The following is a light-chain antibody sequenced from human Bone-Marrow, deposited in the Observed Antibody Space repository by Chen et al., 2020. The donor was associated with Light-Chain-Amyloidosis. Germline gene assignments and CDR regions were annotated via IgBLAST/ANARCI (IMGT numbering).Light chain of an antibody. CDR1: SGSIATNY. Sequence: NFILTQPHSVSESPGKTVIISRTRSSGSIATNYVQWYQQRPGSSPTTVIYEDDQRPSGVPDRFSGSIDRASNSASLTIYGLKTEDEADYYCQSYQGSSQGVFGGGTKLTVL. J-gene: IGLJ3*02. CDR3: QSYQGSSQGV. CDR2: EDD. V-gene: IGLV6-57*01.